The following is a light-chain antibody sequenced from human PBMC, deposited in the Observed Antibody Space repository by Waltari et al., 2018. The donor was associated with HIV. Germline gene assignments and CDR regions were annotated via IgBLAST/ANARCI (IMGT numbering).Light chain of an antibody. J-gene: IGLJ3*02. CDR1: SSHIGHTY. V-gene: IGLV1-51*01. CDR2: DNN. CDR3: GTWDTSLDAGV. Sequence: SVLTQPPSVSAAPGQKVTSSRSGSSSHIGHTYVSWFQPLPGAAPRFLIYDNNQRPSGVPDRFSGSRSGTSATLGVSGLQPGDEADYYCGTWDTSLDAGVFGGGTKLTVL.